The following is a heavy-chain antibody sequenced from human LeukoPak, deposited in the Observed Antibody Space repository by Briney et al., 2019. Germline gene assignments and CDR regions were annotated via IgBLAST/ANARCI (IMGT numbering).Heavy chain of an antibody. CDR3: ARHAGGIAAAGTRPFDY. Sequence: PSETLSLTCTVSGASFSSSTYYWGWIRQPPGKGLEWIGSIYYGGGTYYNPSLKSRVTMSVDTSKKQFSLKLSSVTAADTAVYYCARHAGGIAAAGTRPFDYWGQGPLVTVSS. J-gene: IGHJ4*02. CDR2: IYYGGGT. D-gene: IGHD6-13*01. V-gene: IGHV4-39*01. CDR1: GASFSSSTYY.